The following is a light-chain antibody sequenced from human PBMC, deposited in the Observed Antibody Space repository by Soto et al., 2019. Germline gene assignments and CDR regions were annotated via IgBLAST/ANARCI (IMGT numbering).Light chain of an antibody. CDR2: ATS. V-gene: IGKV1-39*01. CDR1: QSISTY. CDR3: QQAYSTPWT. Sequence: DIQMTQSPSSLSASVGDRVTITCRASQSISTYLHWYQQKPGTAPKLLIYATSNLQSGVPSRFSGSGSGTDFTLTINSLQPEDFATYYCQQAYSTPWTFGQGNKVEIK. J-gene: IGKJ1*01.